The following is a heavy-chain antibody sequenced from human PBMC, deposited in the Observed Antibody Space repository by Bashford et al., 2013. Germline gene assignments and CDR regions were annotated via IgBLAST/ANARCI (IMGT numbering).Heavy chain of an antibody. CDR1: GFTFSSYS. D-gene: IGHD3-10*01. CDR2: ISSSGSFF. V-gene: IGHV3-21*01. Sequence: GGSLRLSCAASGFTFSSYSMNWVRQAPGKELEWVSSISSSGSFFFYADSVKGRFTISRDNAKNSLYLQMNSLRAEDTAVYYCARAFSGSNVGPQYFDYWGQGTLVTVSS. J-gene: IGHJ4*02. CDR3: ARAFSGSNVGPQYFDY.